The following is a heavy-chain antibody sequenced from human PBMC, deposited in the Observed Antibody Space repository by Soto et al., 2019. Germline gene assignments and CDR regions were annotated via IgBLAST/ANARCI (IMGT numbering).Heavy chain of an antibody. Sequence: GESLKISCKASGYIFTTYWIEWVRQMPGKGLEWMGIIYPGNSDTRYSPSFQGQVTISADKSISTAYLQWSSLKASDTAMYYCARSRDGYNLFYDFYYYGMDVWGQGTTVTVSS. V-gene: IGHV5-51*01. J-gene: IGHJ6*02. CDR2: IYPGNSDT. D-gene: IGHD5-12*01. CDR3: ARSRDGYNLFYDFYYYGMDV. CDR1: GYIFTTYW.